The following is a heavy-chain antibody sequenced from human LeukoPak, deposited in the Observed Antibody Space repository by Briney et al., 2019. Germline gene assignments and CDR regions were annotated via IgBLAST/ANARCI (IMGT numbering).Heavy chain of an antibody. J-gene: IGHJ4*02. Sequence: ASVKVSCKASGYTFTSYDINWVRQATGQGLEWMGWISAYNGNTNYAQKLQGRVTMTTDTSTSTAYMELRSLRSDDTAVYYCARSDYIAVAGYFDYWGQGTLATVSS. V-gene: IGHV1-18*01. CDR1: GYTFTSYD. CDR2: ISAYNGNT. CDR3: ARSDYIAVAGYFDY. D-gene: IGHD6-19*01.